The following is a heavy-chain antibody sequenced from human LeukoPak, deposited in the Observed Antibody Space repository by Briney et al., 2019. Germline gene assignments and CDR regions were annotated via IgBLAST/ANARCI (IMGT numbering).Heavy chain of an antibody. V-gene: IGHV1-2*02. CDR1: GYTFSDYF. Sequence: GASVKVSCKASGYTFSDYFIHWVRQAPGQGLEWMGWIIPKSGATNYAQRFRDRVTVTSDTSTAYMDLSRLTSDDTAVYYCARDLRSGGVTYGQDSWGQGTLVTVPS. CDR3: ARDLRSGGVTYGQDS. CDR2: IIPKSGAT. D-gene: IGHD5-18*01. J-gene: IGHJ4*02.